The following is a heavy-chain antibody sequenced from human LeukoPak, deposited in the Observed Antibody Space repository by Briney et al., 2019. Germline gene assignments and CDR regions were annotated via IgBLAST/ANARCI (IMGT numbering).Heavy chain of an antibody. CDR2: FDPEDGER. CDR1: GYTFTGYY. CDR3: ATDRDGYNYYFDS. Sequence: ASVKVSCKASGYTFTGYYIHWVRQAPGKGLEWMGGFDPEDGERMSAQKFQGRVTMTEDTSTDTAYMELSSLRPEDTAVYYCATDRDGYNYYFDSWGQGTLVTVSS. V-gene: IGHV1-24*01. J-gene: IGHJ4*02. D-gene: IGHD5-24*01.